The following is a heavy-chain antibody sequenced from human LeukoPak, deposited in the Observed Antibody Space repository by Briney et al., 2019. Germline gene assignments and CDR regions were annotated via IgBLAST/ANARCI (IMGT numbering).Heavy chain of an antibody. CDR1: GGSISDYY. J-gene: IGHJ4*02. V-gene: IGHV4-59*01. CDR2: IYYSGST. D-gene: IGHD4-17*01. Sequence: SETLSLTCTVSGGSISDYYWSWIRLPPGKGLEWIGYIYYSGSTNYNPSLKSRVTISVDTSKNQFSLKLSSVTAADTAVYYCARVVTTVTTIYFDYWGQGTMVTVSS. CDR3: ARVVTTVTTIYFDY.